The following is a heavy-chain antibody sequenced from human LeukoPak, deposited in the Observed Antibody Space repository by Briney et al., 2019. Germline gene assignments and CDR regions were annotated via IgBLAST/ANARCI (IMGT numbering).Heavy chain of an antibody. CDR1: GGSFSGYY. J-gene: IGHJ1*01. Sequence: PSDTLSLTCAVYGGSFSGYYWSWIRQPPGKRLEWIGEINHSGSTYYNPSLKSRVTISVDTSKNQFSLKLSSVTAADTAVYYCARLYAEYFQHWGQGTRVTVSS. V-gene: IGHV4-34*01. CDR3: ARLYAEYFQH. CDR2: INHSGST. D-gene: IGHD3-16*01.